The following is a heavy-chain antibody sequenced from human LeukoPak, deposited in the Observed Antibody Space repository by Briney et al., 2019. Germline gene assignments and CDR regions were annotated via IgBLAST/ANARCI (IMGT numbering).Heavy chain of an antibody. CDR3: ARGAEVYSSREDWFDP. D-gene: IGHD6-13*01. CDR2: IKQDGSEK. CDR1: GFTFSSYW. J-gene: IGHJ5*02. Sequence: GGSLRLSCAASGFTFSSYWMSWVRQAPGKGLEWVANIKQDGSEKYYVDSVKGRFTISRDNAKNSLYLQMNSLRAEDTAVYYCARGAEVYSSREDWFDPWGQGTLVTVSS. V-gene: IGHV3-7*01.